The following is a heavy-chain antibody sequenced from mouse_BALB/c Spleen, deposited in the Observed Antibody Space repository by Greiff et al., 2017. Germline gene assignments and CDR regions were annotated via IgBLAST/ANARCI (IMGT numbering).Heavy chain of an antibody. Sequence: DVKLQESGGGLVKPGGSLKLSCAASGFTFSSYAMSWVRQTPEKRLEWVASISSGGSTYYPDSVKGRFTISRDNARNILYLQMSSLRSEDTAMYYCARAFGNYYYAMDYWGQGTSVTVSS. V-gene: IGHV5-6-5*01. CDR2: ISSGGST. CDR1: GFTFSSYA. CDR3: ARAFGNYYYAMDY. D-gene: IGHD2-1*01. J-gene: IGHJ4*01.